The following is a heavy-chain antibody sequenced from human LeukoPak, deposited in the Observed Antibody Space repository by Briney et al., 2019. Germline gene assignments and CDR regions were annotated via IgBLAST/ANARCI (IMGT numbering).Heavy chain of an antibody. V-gene: IGHV3-21*01. CDR1: GFTFSSYS. J-gene: IGHJ6*02. CDR3: ARAPPYYYGMDV. CDR2: ISSSSSYI. Sequence: GGSLRLSCAASGFTFSSYSMNWVRQAPGKGLEWVSSISSSSSYIYYADSVKGRFTISRDNAKDSLYLQMNSLRAEDTAVYYCARAPPYYYGMDVGGQGTTVTVSS.